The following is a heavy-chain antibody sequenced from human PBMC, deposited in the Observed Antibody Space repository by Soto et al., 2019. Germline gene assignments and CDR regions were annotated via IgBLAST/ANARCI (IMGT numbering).Heavy chain of an antibody. D-gene: IGHD2-2*01. CDR2: INHSGST. J-gene: IGHJ5*02. V-gene: IGHV4-34*01. Sequence: SETLSLTCAVYGGSFSGYYWSWIRQPPGKGLELIGEINHSGSTNYNPSLKSRVTISVDTSKNQFSLKLSSVTAADTAVYYCARGRCDIVVVPAARDPNWFDPWGQGTLVTVSS. CDR1: GGSFSGYY. CDR3: ARGRCDIVVVPAARDPNWFDP.